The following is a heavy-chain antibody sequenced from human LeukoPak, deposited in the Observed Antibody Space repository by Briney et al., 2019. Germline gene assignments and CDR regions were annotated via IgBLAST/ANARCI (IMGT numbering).Heavy chain of an antibody. CDR3: ARESATMTNGYYYYYMDV. Sequence: GGSLRLSCAASGFSFSSYWMSWVRQAPGKGLEWVANIKEDEIEKYYVDSVKGRFTISRDNTKNTLFLQMYSLTAEDTAVYYCARESATMTNGYYYYYMDVWGKGTTVTVSS. D-gene: IGHD5-24*01. CDR1: GFSFSSYW. V-gene: IGHV3-7*01. J-gene: IGHJ6*03. CDR2: IKEDEIEK.